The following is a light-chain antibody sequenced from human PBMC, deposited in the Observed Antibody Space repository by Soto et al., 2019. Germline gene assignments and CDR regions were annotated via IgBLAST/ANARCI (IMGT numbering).Light chain of an antibody. CDR2: EVS. Sequence: QSSLTQPASVSGSPGHSITISCTGTSSDVGGYNYVSWYQQHPDKAPKLMIYEVSNRPSGVSNRFSGSKSGNTASLTISGLQAEEEADYYCSSYTSSSTYAFGTGTKVTVL. CDR1: SSDVGGYNY. V-gene: IGLV2-14*01. CDR3: SSYTSSSTYA. J-gene: IGLJ1*01.